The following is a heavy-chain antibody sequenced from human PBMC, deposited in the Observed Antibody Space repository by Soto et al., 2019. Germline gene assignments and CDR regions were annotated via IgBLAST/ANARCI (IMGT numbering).Heavy chain of an antibody. CDR2: IIPVFGTA. CDR3: ARDRWGSYSFDS. D-gene: IGHD1-26*01. Sequence: QVQLVQSGAEVKKPGSSVKVSCKASGGVSRNYAINWLRQAPGQGLEWMGGIIPVFGTADYPQKFQGRVTITADESTTTAYMELTSLKTEDTAVYFCARDRWGSYSFDSWGQGTLVTVAS. J-gene: IGHJ5*01. V-gene: IGHV1-69*01. CDR1: GGVSRNYA.